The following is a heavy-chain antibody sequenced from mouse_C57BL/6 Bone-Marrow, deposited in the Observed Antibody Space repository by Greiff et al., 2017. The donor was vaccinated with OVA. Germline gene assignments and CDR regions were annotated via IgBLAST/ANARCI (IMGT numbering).Heavy chain of an antibody. V-gene: IGHV1-55*01. J-gene: IGHJ2*01. CDR2: IYPGSGST. CDR3: ARGDDGYYVLFDY. CDR1: GYTFTSYW. Sequence: QVQLKQPGAELVKPGASVKMSCKASGYTFTSYWITWVKQRPGQGLEWIGDIYPGSGSTNYNEKFKSKATLTVDTSSSTAYMQLSSLTSEDSAVYYCARGDDGYYVLFDYWGQGTTLTVSS. D-gene: IGHD2-3*01.